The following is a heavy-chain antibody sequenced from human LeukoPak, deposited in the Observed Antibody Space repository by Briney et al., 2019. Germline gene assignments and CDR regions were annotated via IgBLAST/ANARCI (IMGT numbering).Heavy chain of an antibody. CDR2: IYTSGST. D-gene: IGHD3-10*01. J-gene: IGHJ5*02. CDR1: GVSISSYY. V-gene: IGHV4-4*09. CDR3: ARGPLLWFGSQIGNNWFDP. Sequence: SETLSLTCTVSGVSISSYYWSWIRQPPGKGLEWIGYIYTSGSTNYNPSLKSRVTISVDTSKNQFSLKLSSVTAADTAVYYCARGPLLWFGSQIGNNWFDPWGQGTLVTVSS.